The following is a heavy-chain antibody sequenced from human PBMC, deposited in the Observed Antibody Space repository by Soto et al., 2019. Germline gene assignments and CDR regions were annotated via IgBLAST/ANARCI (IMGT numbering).Heavy chain of an antibody. CDR3: ARGRRDYYDSSGLILVGGCYYYYYGMDV. Sequence: QVQLVQSGAEVKKPGSSVKVSCKASGGTFSSYAISWVRQAPGQGLEWMGGIIPIFGTANYAQKFQGRVTITADESTSTAYMELSSLRSEDTAVYYCARGRRDYYDSSGLILVGGCYYYYYGMDVW. CDR2: IIPIFGTA. V-gene: IGHV1-69*01. J-gene: IGHJ6*01. D-gene: IGHD3-22*01. CDR1: GGTFSSYA.